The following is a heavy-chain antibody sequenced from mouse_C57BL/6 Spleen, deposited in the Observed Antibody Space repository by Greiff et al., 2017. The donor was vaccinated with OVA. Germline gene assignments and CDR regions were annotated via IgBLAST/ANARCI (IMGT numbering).Heavy chain of an antibody. J-gene: IGHJ3*01. CDR2: IYPRSGNT. Sequence: QVHVKQSGAELARPGASVKLSCKASGYTFTSYGISWVKQRTGQGLEWIGEIYPRSGNTYYNEKFKGKATLTADKSSSTAYMELRSLTSEDSAVYFCARWGGFAYWGQGTLVTVSA. V-gene: IGHV1-81*01. CDR3: ARWGGFAY. CDR1: GYTFTSYG.